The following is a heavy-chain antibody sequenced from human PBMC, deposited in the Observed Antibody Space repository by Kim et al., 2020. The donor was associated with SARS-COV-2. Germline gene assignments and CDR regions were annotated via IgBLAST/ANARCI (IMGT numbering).Heavy chain of an antibody. D-gene: IGHD3-10*01. Sequence: GGSLRLSCAASVFTFSSYAMHWVRQASGKGLEWVAVISYDGNNKYSADSVKGRFTISISKSNNTLYLHMQSLRAEDTAVSYCSRNDGSGSNYPYCWGHGT. J-gene: IGHJ4*01. CDR1: VFTFSSYA. CDR3: SRNDGSGSNYPYC. CDR2: ISYDGNNK. V-gene: IGHV3-30-3*01.